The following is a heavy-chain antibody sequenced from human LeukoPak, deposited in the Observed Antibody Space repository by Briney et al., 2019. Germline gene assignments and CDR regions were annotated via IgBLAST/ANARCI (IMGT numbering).Heavy chain of an antibody. CDR3: ARPRSGYEYYFDY. J-gene: IGHJ4*02. Sequence: GASVKVSCKASGYTFTGYYMYWVRQAPGQGLEWMGWINPNSGGTNYAQKFQGRVTMTRDTSISTAYMELSRLRSDDTAVYYCARPRSGYEYYFDYWGQGTLVTVSS. CDR2: INPNSGGT. CDR1: GYTFTGYY. V-gene: IGHV1-2*02. D-gene: IGHD3-3*01.